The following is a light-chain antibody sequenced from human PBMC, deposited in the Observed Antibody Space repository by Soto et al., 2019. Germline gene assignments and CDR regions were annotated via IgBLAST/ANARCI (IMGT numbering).Light chain of an antibody. J-gene: IGLJ3*02. CDR3: AAWDDSLDVVV. V-gene: IGLV1-44*01. CDR2: NSN. CDR1: SSNIGTNT. Sequence: QSVLTQAPSTSGAPGQRVTISCSGSSSNIGTNTVNWYNQLPGTAPKLLIYNSNERPSGVPDRFSGSQSGTSASLAISGLQSEDEADYYCAAWDDSLDVVVFGGGTKLTVL.